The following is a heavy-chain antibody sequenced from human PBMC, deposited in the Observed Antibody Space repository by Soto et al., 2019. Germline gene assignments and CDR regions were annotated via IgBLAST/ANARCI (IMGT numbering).Heavy chain of an antibody. Sequence: PGGSLILSCAASVFIFGNDGMTWFRQAPGRALEWVSTINANAIDTHYADSVKGRFTISRDNSKSTLDLQMNSLRAEDTAIYYCVSWVSAHFDFWGPGTLVTVSS. D-gene: IGHD2-8*01. J-gene: IGHJ4*02. CDR3: VSWVSAHFDF. V-gene: IGHV3-23*01. CDR2: INANAIDT. CDR1: VFIFGNDG.